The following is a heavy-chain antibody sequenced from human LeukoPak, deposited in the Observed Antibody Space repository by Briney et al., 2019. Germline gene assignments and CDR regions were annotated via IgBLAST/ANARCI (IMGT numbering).Heavy chain of an antibody. CDR3: AKDHIVATIKLYSSGWYYFDY. Sequence: GSLRLSCAASGFTFSDYYMSWIRQAPGKGLEWVAFIRYDGSNKYYADSVKGRFTISRDNSKNTLYLQMNSLRAEDTAVYYCAKDHIVATIKLYSSGWYYFDYWGQGTLVTVSS. D-gene: IGHD5-12*01. CDR2: IRYDGSNK. CDR1: GFTFSDYY. J-gene: IGHJ4*02. V-gene: IGHV3-30*02.